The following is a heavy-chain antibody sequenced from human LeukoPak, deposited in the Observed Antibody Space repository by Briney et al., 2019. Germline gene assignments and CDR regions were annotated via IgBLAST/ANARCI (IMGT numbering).Heavy chain of an antibody. CDR1: GYTFTGYY. J-gene: IGHJ6*03. V-gene: IGHV1-2*02. Sequence: ASVKVSCKASGYTFTGYYMHWVRQAPGQGLEWMGWINPNSGGTNYAQKFQGRVTMTRDTSISTAYMELSRLRSDDTAVYYCARDYLERAMVGDYYYYMDVWGKGTTVTVSS. D-gene: IGHD4/OR15-4a*01. CDR2: INPNSGGT. CDR3: ARDYLERAMVGDYYYYMDV.